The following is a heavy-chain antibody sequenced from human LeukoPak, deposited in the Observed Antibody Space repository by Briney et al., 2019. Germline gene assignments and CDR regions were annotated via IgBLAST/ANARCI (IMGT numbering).Heavy chain of an antibody. CDR2: IYTSGST. CDR1: GGSISSGSYY. D-gene: IGHD6-13*01. Sequence: SETLSLTCTVSGGSISSGSYYWSWIRQPAGKGLEWIGRIYTSGSTNYNPSLKSRVTISVDTSKNQFSLKLSSVTAADTAVYYCARDRVAAAGTIDYWGQGTLVTVSS. V-gene: IGHV4-61*02. CDR3: ARDRVAAAGTIDY. J-gene: IGHJ4*02.